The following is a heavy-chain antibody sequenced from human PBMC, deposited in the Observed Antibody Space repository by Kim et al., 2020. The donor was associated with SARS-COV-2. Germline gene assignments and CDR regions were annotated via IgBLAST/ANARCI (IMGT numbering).Heavy chain of an antibody. J-gene: IGHJ4*02. D-gene: IGHD3-16*01. V-gene: IGHV3-30*02. CDR3: AKDGGGYFDY. Sequence: NKYYADYVKGRLTISRDNSKNTLYLQMNSLRAEDTAVYYCAKDGGGYFDYWGQGTLVTVSS. CDR2: NK.